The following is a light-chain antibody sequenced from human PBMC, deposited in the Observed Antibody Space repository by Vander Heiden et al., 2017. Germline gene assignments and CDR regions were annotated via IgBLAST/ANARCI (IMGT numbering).Light chain of an antibody. J-gene: IGLJ3*02. V-gene: IGLV1-44*01. Sequence: SLLSPPPSTSGTPGQRVTISCSGSSSNIGSNTVNWYQQLPGTAPKRRSYSNNQRPSGVPDRFSGSKSGTSASLANSGLQCEYKSDYDCAAWDDPQNSRGFGGGTKLTVL. CDR2: SNN. CDR3: AAWDDPQNSRG. CDR1: SSNIGSNT.